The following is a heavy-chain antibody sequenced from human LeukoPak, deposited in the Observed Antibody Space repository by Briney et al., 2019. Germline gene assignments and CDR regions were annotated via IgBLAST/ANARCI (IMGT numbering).Heavy chain of an antibody. D-gene: IGHD2-15*01. CDR3: ARGTVVYYYYGMDV. CDR1: GGTFSSYA. CDR2: ISAYNGNT. J-gene: IGHJ6*02. Sequence: ASVKVSCKASGGTFSSYAIGWVRRAPGQGLEWMGWISAYNGNTNYAQKLQGRVTMTTDTSTSTAYMELRSLRSDDTAVYYCARGTVVYYYYGMDVWGQGTTVTVSS. V-gene: IGHV1-18*01.